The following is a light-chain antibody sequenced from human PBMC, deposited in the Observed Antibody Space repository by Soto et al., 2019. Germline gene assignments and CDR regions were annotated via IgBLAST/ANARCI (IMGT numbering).Light chain of an antibody. CDR3: ASYTTTKTWI. Sequence: QSVLTQPASVSASPGQSITISCTGTSSDVGAYNYVSWYQQHPGKAPNLMIYQVTNRPSGVSNRFSGSKSGNTASLTISGLQTEDEGDYYCASYTTTKTWIFGGGTKVTVL. J-gene: IGLJ2*01. CDR2: QVT. V-gene: IGLV2-14*01. CDR1: SSDVGAYNY.